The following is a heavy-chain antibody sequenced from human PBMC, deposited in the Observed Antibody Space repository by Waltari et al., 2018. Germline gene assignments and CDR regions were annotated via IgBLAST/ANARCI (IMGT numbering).Heavy chain of an antibody. V-gene: IGHV6-1*01. J-gene: IGHJ4*02. D-gene: IGHD6-19*01. CDR3: ARDLPRPQQWLVRGSPFDY. Sequence: AVSVKSRITINPDTSKNQFSLQLNSVTPEDTAVYYCARDLPRPQQWLVRGSPFDYWGQGTLVTVSS.